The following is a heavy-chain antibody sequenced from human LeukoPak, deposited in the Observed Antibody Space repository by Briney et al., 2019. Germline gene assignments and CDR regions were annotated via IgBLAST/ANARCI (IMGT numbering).Heavy chain of an antibody. V-gene: IGHV1-18*01. CDR1: GYTFISYG. D-gene: IGHD1-26*01. J-gene: IGHJ6*03. CDR2: ISPYTTKT. CDR3: AREGGVGPTAPPDYYSYQMDV. Sequence: ASVKVSCKASGYTFISYGITWVRQAPGQRLEWMGWISPYTTKTNYAQSLQGRVTMTTDTSTSTAYMELRSLRSDDTAVYYCAREGGVGPTAPPDYYSYQMDVWGKGTTVTASS.